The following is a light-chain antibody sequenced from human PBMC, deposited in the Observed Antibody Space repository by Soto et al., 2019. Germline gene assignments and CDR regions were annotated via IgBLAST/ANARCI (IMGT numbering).Light chain of an antibody. CDR1: SSDVGVSKY. CDR2: EVN. CDR3: FLYADSNTFV. V-gene: IGLV2-8*01. J-gene: IGLJ1*01. Sequence: QSALTQPPSASGSPGQSVIISCSGGSSDVGVSKYVSWYQVKPGKAPKLIIYEVNRRPEGAPYRFSGCKSGNTASLTVSGLQAEDEGDYYCFLYADSNTFVLGAGTKVTV.